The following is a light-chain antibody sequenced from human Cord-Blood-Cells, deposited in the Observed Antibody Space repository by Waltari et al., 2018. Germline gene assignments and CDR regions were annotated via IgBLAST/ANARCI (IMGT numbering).Light chain of an antibody. J-gene: IGLJ2*01. CDR1: SRDVGGYNY. CDR3: SSYTSSSTVV. V-gene: IGLV2-14*01. CDR2: DVM. Sequence: QSALTQPASVSGSPGQSITIPCTGTSRDVGGYNYVSWYQQHPGKAPNFIIYDVMNRPAGVAMRFSGAKSGSTAALTISGLQAEDEADYYCSSYTSSSTVVFGGGTNLTVL.